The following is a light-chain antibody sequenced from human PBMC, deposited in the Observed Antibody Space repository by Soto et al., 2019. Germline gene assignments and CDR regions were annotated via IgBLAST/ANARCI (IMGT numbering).Light chain of an antibody. CDR3: VTWDFSLSGRV. CDR2: SND. CDR1: SSNMGSIT. Sequence: QSVLTQAPSASGTPGQRVTICCSRGSSNMGSITVNWYQVLPGTAPKLLIYSNDQRPSGVPDRFSGSKSGTSASLAISGLQSEDVADYFCVTWDFSLSGRVFGGGTQLTVL. J-gene: IGLJ3*02. V-gene: IGLV1-44*01.